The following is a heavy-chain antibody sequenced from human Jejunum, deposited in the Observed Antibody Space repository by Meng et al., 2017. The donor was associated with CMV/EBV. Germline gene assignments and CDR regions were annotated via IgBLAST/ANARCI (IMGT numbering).Heavy chain of an antibody. CDR1: TLTLDDSR. CDR3: ANSGLRA. J-gene: IGHJ4*02. D-gene: IGHD4-17*01. Sequence: YCAAATLTLDDSRMNWVRQAAGTGLEGVSGSSSSDGHTYYAGSVRGHFTTSRDNSKNTLFLQMNSLRVEDTAVYYCANSGLRAWGQGTLVTVSS. CDR2: SSSSDGHT. V-gene: IGHV3-23*01.